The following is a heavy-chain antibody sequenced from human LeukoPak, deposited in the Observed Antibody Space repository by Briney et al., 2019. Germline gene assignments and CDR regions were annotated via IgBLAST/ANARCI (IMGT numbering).Heavy chain of an antibody. CDR3: ASRWGSYNTGYYDFDY. V-gene: IGHV1-18*01. CDR2: ISPYNGKT. CDR1: GYRFVSFG. Sequence: GASVKVSCKTSGYRFVSFGIIWVRQAFGQGLEWMGWISPYNGKTDYAQKLRGRLTMTTDTSTTTAYMELSNLTSDDTGIYYCASRWGSYNTGYYDFDYWGQGTLVTVS. J-gene: IGHJ4*02. D-gene: IGHD1-26*01.